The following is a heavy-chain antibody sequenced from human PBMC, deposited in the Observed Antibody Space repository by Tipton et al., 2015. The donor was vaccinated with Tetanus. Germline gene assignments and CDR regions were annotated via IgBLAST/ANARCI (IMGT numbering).Heavy chain of an antibody. V-gene: IGHV3-53*01. Sequence: SLRLSCAASGFTVSSNYMSWVRQAPGKGLEWVSVIYSGGSTYYADSVKGRFTISRDNSKNTLYLQMNSLRAEDTAVYYCARERSYYYYGMDVWGQGTTVTVSS. CDR2: IYSGGST. J-gene: IGHJ6*02. CDR1: GFTVSSNY. CDR3: ARERSYYYYGMDV.